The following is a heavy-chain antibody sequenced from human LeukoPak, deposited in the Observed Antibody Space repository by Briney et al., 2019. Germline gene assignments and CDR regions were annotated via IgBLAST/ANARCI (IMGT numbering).Heavy chain of an antibody. V-gene: IGHV4-34*01. D-gene: IGHD5-18*01. CDR3: ARDYSPRYSYGPLAFDI. J-gene: IGHJ3*02. CDR2: INHSGST. CDR1: GGSFSGYY. Sequence: SETLSLTCAVYGGSFSGYYWSWIRQPPGKGLEWIGEINHSGSTNYNPSLKSRVTISVDTSKNQFSLKLSSVTAADTAVYYCARDYSPRYSYGPLAFDIWGQGTMVTVSS.